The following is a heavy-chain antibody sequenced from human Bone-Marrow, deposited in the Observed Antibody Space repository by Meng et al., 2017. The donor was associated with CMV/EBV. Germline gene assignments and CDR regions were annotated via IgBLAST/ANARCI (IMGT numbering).Heavy chain of an antibody. CDR3: ARVDPYGGNPYYYYGMDV. J-gene: IGHJ6*02. CDR2: IIPIFGTA. CDR1: GGTFSSYA. V-gene: IGHV1-69*05. Sequence: SVKVSCKASGGTFSSYAISWVRQAPGQGLEWMGGIIPIFGTANYAQKFQGRVTMTRDTSISTAYMELSRLRSDDTAVYYCARVDPYGGNPYYYYGMDVWGQGTTVTVSS. D-gene: IGHD4/OR15-4a*01.